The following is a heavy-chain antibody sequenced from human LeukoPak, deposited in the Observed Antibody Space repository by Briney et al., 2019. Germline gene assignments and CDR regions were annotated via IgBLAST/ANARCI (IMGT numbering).Heavy chain of an antibody. Sequence: PSETLSLTCTVSGGSISGNYWSWIRQPPGQGLEWIAYIHSSGYTNYNPSLKSRVTISVDTSNNQFSLKVTSVTAADTAMYYCTKHQAPPRGSNDSFDPWGREPWSPSRQ. J-gene: IGHJ5*02. CDR1: GGSISGNY. V-gene: IGHV4-4*09. D-gene: IGHD1-1*01. CDR3: TKHQAPPRGSNDSFDP. CDR2: IHSSGYT.